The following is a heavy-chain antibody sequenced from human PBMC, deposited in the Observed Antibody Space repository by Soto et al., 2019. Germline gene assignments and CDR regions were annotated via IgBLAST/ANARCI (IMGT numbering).Heavy chain of an antibody. V-gene: IGHV3-72*01. J-gene: IGHJ4*02. CDR2: TRNKANRYTT. CDR3: VRTSHYGSGTWNFDF. CDR1: GFTLSDNY. Sequence: GGSLRLSCAGSGFTLSDNYMDWVRQAPGKGLEWVGRTRNKANRYTTEYAASVKGRFTVSRDESMNSLHLQMNSLKTEDTAVYYCVRTSHYGSGTWNFDFWGQGPVVTVSS. D-gene: IGHD3-10*01.